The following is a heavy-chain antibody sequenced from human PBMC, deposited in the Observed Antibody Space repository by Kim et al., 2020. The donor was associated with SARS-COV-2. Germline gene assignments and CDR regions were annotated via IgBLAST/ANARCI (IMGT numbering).Heavy chain of an antibody. Sequence: GGSLRLSCVASGFNFNAYSMNWVRQAPGKGLEWVSIIYGGGSIKYYADSVKGRFTVSRDDSQGTIYLQMSSLRVEDTGVYYCAKDFTPDGLFDLGFWGQGTLVLVSS. CDR3: AKDFTPDGLFDLGF. CDR2: IYGGGSIK. CDR1: GFNFNAYS. J-gene: IGHJ4*02. D-gene: IGHD2-8*01. V-gene: IGHV3-23*01.